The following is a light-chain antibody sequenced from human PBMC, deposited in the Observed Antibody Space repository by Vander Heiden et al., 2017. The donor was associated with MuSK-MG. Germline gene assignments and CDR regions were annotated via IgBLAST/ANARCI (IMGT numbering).Light chain of an antibody. V-gene: IGKV1-5*03. CDR3: KQDIRNSVT. Sequence: DVQMTTSPSTLSASVAGRVAITCRACQRIRSNLAWYQQKPGKAPNLLIYKASSLKSGVPARFSGSGSGTEFTLTISSLQPDDVATYYCKQDIRNSVTFGAGTKVEIK. CDR2: KAS. CDR1: QRIRSN. J-gene: IGKJ4*01.